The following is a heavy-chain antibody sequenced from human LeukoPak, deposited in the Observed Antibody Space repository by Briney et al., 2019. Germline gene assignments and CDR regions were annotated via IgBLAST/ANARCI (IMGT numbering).Heavy chain of an antibody. CDR3: ARCGYYDSSGYYPLYFGY. V-gene: IGHV3-74*01. CDR1: GFTFSSYW. CDR2: INSDGSST. J-gene: IGHJ4*02. Sequence: PGGSLRLSCAASGFTFSSYWMHWVRHAPGKGLVWVSRINSDGSSTIYADSVKGRFTISRDNAKNSLYLQMNSLRAEDTAVYYCARCGYYDSSGYYPLYFGYWGQGTLVTVSS. D-gene: IGHD3-22*01.